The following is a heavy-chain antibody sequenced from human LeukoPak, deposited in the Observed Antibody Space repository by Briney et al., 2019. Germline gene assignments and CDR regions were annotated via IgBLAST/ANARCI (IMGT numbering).Heavy chain of an antibody. V-gene: IGHV5-51*01. CDR1: GYIFTSYW. CDR3: ARQYGRPYDY. CDR2: IYPGDSDT. J-gene: IGHJ4*02. Sequence: GESLKISCKGSGYIFTSYWIAWVRQMPGKGLEWMGIIYPGDSDTRYSPSFQGQVTISADKSINTAYLQWSSLKATDTGMYFCARQYGRPYDYWGQGTLVTVSS. D-gene: IGHD4-17*01.